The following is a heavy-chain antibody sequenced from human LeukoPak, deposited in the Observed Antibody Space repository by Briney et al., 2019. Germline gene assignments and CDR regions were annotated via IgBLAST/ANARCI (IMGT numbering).Heavy chain of an antibody. CDR1: GGTFSSYA. CDR2: IIPIFGTA. CDR3: AREGSTKSGVDY. Sequence: ASVKVSCKASGGTFSSYAISWVRQAPGQGLEWMGGIIPIFGTANYAQKFQGRVTITADESTSTAHMELSSLRSEDTAVYYCAREGSTKSGVDYWGQGTLVTVSS. V-gene: IGHV1-69*13. J-gene: IGHJ4*02. D-gene: IGHD2-15*01.